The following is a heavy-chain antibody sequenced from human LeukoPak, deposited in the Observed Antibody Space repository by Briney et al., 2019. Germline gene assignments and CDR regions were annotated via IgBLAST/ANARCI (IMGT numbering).Heavy chain of an antibody. J-gene: IGHJ5*02. CDR1: GGSISSYY. CDR2: IYYSGST. Sequence: SETLSLTCTVSGGSISSYYWSWIRQPPGKGLEWIGYIYYSGSTNSNPSLKSRVTISVDTSKNQFSLKLSSVTAADTAVYYCAREEYDILTGSFNWFDPWGQGTLVTVSS. D-gene: IGHD3-9*01. V-gene: IGHV4-59*01. CDR3: AREEYDILTGSFNWFDP.